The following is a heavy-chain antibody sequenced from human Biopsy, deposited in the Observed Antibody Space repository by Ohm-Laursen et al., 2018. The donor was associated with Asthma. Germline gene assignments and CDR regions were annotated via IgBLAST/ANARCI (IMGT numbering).Heavy chain of an antibody. V-gene: IGHV3-33*05. J-gene: IGHJ4*02. CDR2: MSYDGSIK. CDR1: GFTFSSYG. Sequence: SLRLSCTASGFTFSSYGMDWVRQAPGKGLEWVALMSYDGSIKDYADSVKGRFTISRDNSMNTLYLHMNSLRVEDTAVYYCARGLDYSGRSGFDYWGQGSLVTVSS. CDR3: ARGLDYSGRSGFDY. D-gene: IGHD3-10*01.